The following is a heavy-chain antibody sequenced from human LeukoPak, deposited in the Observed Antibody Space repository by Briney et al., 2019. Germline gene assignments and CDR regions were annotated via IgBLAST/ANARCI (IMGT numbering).Heavy chain of an antibody. Sequence: SQTLSLTCAISGDSVSSNSAAWNWIRQSPSRGLEWLGRTYYRSKWYNDYAVSVKSRITINPDTSKNQFSLQLNSVTPEDTAVYYCAREGPYCSGGSCYFMQPNFDYWGQGTLVTVSS. CDR3: AREGPYCSGGSCYFMQPNFDY. CDR2: TYYRSKWYN. V-gene: IGHV6-1*01. D-gene: IGHD2-15*01. J-gene: IGHJ4*02. CDR1: GDSVSSNSAA.